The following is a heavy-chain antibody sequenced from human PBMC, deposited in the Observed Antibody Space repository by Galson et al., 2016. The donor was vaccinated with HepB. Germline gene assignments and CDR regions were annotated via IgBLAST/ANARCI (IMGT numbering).Heavy chain of an antibody. CDR2: ISTYNRNT. J-gene: IGHJ6*02. CDR1: GYTFTTYG. V-gene: IGHV1-18*03. D-gene: IGHD3-3*01. CDR3: ARVDFGASYYYGMDV. Sequence: SVKVSCKASGYTFTTYGISWVRQAPGQGLEWIGWISTYNRNTNYAQNFQDRVTMTTDTSTSTAYLHLRSLRSDDMAVYYCARVDFGASYYYGMDVWGQGTTVTVSS.